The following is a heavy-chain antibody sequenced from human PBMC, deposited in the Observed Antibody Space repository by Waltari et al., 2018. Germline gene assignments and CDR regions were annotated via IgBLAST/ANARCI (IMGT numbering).Heavy chain of an antibody. V-gene: IGHV3-73*02. CDR2: IRSKVNSYAT. J-gene: IGHJ6*02. Sequence: EVQLVESGGGLVQLGGSLNLSCAASGFTFRGSAMPWVRQASGKGLEWVGRIRSKVNSYATTYAASVKGRFTISRDDSKNTAYLQMNSLKREDTAVYYCTSAYSYAYDPYGMDVWGRGTTVTVSS. CDR1: GFTFRGSA. CDR3: TSAYSYAYDPYGMDV. D-gene: IGHD5-18*01.